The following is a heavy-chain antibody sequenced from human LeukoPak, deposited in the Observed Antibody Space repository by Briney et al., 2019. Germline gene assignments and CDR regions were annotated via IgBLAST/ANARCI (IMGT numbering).Heavy chain of an antibody. CDR1: GFTFSSYA. CDR2: ISGSGGST. Sequence: GGPLRLSCAASGFTFSSYAMSWVRQAPGKGLEWVSAISGSGGSTYYADSVKGRFTISRDNSKNTLYLQMNSLRAEDTAVYYCAKDHYDILTGYYSGYWGQGTLVTVSS. V-gene: IGHV3-23*01. J-gene: IGHJ4*02. CDR3: AKDHYDILTGYYSGY. D-gene: IGHD3-9*01.